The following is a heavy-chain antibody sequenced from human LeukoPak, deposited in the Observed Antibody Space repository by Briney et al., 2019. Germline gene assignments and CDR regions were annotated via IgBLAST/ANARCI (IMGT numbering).Heavy chain of an antibody. CDR2: IYYSGST. CDR1: GGSIRSSYYY. CDR3: ARACRDGYNSQQYFDY. J-gene: IGHJ4*02. V-gene: IGHV4-61*05. Sequence: PSETLSLTCTVSGGSIRSSYYYWGWIRQPPGKGLEWIGYIYYSGSTNYNPSLKSRVTISVDTSKNQFSLKLSSVTAADTAVYYCARACRDGYNSQQYFDYWGQGTLVTVSS. D-gene: IGHD5-24*01.